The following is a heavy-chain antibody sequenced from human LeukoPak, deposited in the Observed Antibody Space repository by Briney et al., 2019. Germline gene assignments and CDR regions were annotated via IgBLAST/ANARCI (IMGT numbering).Heavy chain of an antibody. CDR3: AKGGNYYDRY. D-gene: IGHD3-22*01. J-gene: IGHJ1*01. CDR1: GLTVSSDY. V-gene: IGHV3-23*01. Sequence: GGSLRLSCAASGLTVSSDYMCWVRQAPGKGLEWVSAISGSGGSTYYADSVKGRFTISRDNSKNTLYLQMNSLRAEDTAVYYCAKGGNYYDRYWGQGTLVTVSS. CDR2: ISGSGGST.